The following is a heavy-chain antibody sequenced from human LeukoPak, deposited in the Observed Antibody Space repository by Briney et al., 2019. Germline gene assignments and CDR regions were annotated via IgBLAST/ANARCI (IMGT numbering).Heavy chain of an antibody. V-gene: IGHV1-69*01. Sequence: SVKVSCKASGGTFSSYAISWVRQAPGQGLEWMGGIIPIFGTANYAQKFQSRVTITADESTSTAYMELSSLRSEDTAVYYCARGHSSYVPCVYWGQGTLVTVSS. CDR3: ARGHSSYVPCVY. D-gene: IGHD5-12*01. J-gene: IGHJ4*02. CDR1: GGTFSSYA. CDR2: IIPIFGTA.